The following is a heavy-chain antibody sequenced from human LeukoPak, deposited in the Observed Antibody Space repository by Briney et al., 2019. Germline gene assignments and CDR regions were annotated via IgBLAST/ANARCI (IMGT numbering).Heavy chain of an antibody. D-gene: IGHD5-12*01. CDR1: GFTFSTYA. V-gene: IGHV3-23*01. CDR2: ISGSGGST. Sequence: GGSLRLSCAASGFTFSTYAMSWVRQAPGKGLEWVSTISGSGGSTYYADSVKGRFTISRDNSKNTLYLQMNSLRAEDTAVYYCAKLRGATINAWYFDYWGQGTLVTVSS. J-gene: IGHJ4*02. CDR3: AKLRGATINAWYFDY.